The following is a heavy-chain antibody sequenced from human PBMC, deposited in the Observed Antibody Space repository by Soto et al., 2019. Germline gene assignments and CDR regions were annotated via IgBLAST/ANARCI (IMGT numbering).Heavy chain of an antibody. V-gene: IGHV3-30*18. CDR2: ISYDGSNK. D-gene: IGHD6-19*01. CDR3: ANSNGQWPLRVDY. J-gene: IGHJ4*02. Sequence: QVQLVESGGGVVQPGRSLRLSCAASGFTFSSYGMHWVRQAPGKGLEWVAVISYDGSNKYYADSVKGRFTISRDNSKNTLYLQMNSLRAEDTAVYYCANSNGQWPLRVDYWGQGTLVTVSS. CDR1: GFTFSSYG.